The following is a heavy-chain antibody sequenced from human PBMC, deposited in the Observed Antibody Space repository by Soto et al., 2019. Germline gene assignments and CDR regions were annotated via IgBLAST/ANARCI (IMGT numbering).Heavy chain of an antibody. Sequence: QVQLVQSGAEVKKPGASAKVSCKASGYTFNTYYMHWVRQAPGQGLEWMGIISPDGGRTSYAQKFPGRVSMTRDTSTSTVYMELSSLRSEDTAVYYCATRDPGHYWGQGTLVTVSS. V-gene: IGHV1-46*02. J-gene: IGHJ4*02. CDR2: ISPDGGRT. CDR1: GYTFNTYY. CDR3: ATRDPGHY.